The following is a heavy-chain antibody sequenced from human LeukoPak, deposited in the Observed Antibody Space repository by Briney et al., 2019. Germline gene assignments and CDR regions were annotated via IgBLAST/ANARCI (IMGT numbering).Heavy chain of an antibody. Sequence: PSETLSLTCAVYGGSFSGYYWSWIRQPPGKGLEWIGEINHSGSTNYNPSLKSRVTISVDTSKNQFSLKLSSVTAADTAVYYCARGLGYSYGLRPHIDSWGQGTLVTVSS. J-gene: IGHJ4*02. D-gene: IGHD5-18*01. CDR3: ARGLGYSYGLRPHIDS. V-gene: IGHV4-34*01. CDR2: INHSGST. CDR1: GGSFSGYY.